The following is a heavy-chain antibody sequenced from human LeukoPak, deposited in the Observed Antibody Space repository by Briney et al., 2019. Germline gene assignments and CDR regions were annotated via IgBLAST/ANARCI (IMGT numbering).Heavy chain of an antibody. Sequence: SGGSLRLSCAASGFTFSSYGMHWVRQAPGKGLEWVAFIRYDGSNKYYADSVKGRFTISRVNSKNTLYLQMNSLRAEDTAVYYCARDSLAEAGAFDIWGQGTMVTVSS. J-gene: IGHJ3*02. V-gene: IGHV3-30*02. D-gene: IGHD6-25*01. CDR1: GFTFSSYG. CDR2: IRYDGSNK. CDR3: ARDSLAEAGAFDI.